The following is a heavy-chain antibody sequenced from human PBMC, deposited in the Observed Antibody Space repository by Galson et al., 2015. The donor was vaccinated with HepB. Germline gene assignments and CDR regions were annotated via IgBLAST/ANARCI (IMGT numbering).Heavy chain of an antibody. D-gene: IGHD6-13*01. CDR2: INTNTGNP. V-gene: IGHV7-4-1*02. Sequence: SVKVSCKASGYTFTSYAMNWVRQAPGQGLEWMGWINTNTGNPTYAQGFTGRFVFSLDTSVSTAYLQISSLKAEDTAVYYCAREGAAAATGAFDIWGQGTMVTVSS. CDR1: GYTFTSYA. CDR3: AREGAAAATGAFDI. J-gene: IGHJ3*02.